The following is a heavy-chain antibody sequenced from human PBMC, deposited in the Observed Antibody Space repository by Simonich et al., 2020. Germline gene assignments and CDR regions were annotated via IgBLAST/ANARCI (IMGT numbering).Heavy chain of an antibody. CDR2: INHSEST. CDR1: GGPFSGYY. V-gene: IGHV4-34*01. J-gene: IGHJ4*02. Sequence: QVQLQQWGAGLLKPSETLSLTCAVYGGPFSGYYWSWIRQPPGKGLEWIGEINHSESTNYNPALKSRVTISVDTSKNQFSLKLSSVTAADTAVYYCARHLQLGPFDYWGQGTLVTVSS. CDR3: ARHLQLGPFDY. D-gene: IGHD1-1*01.